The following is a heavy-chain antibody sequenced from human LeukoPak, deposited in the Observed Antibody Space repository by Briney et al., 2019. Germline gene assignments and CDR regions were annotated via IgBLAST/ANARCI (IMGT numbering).Heavy chain of an antibody. V-gene: IGHV4-59*01. J-gene: IGHJ4*02. CDR3: ARGGDILTGYLDY. Sequence: SETLSLTCTVSGGSISSYYWSWIRQPPGKGLEWIGHIYYSGSTDYNPSLKSRVTISIDTSKKEFSLKLSSVTAADTAVYYCARGGDILTGYLDYWGQGTLVTVSS. CDR1: GGSISSYY. D-gene: IGHD3-9*01. CDR2: IYYSGST.